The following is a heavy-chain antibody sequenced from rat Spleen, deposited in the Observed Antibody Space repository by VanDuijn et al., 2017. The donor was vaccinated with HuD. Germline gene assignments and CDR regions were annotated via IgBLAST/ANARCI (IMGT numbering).Heavy chain of an antibody. Sequence: EVQLVESGGGLVQPGRSLKLSCAASGFTFSHYGMTWVRQAPTKGLEWVASISYDGGSTYYRDSVKGRFTISRDNAKSSLYLQMDSLRSEETATYYCATTTGSFDYWGQGIMVTVSS. CDR3: ATTTGSFDY. J-gene: IGHJ2*01. CDR1: GFTFSHYG. V-gene: IGHV5-20*01. CDR2: ISYDGGST. D-gene: IGHD5-1*01.